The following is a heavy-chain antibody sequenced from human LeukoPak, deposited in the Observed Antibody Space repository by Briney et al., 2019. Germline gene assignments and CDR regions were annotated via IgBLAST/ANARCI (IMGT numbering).Heavy chain of an antibody. CDR3: ARDGDCFDRMDV. V-gene: IGHV3-74*01. D-gene: IGHD2-21*02. CDR2: IKRDGTYT. CDR1: GFTFSNYC. Sequence: GGSLRLSSAASGFTFSNYCFHCVRQAPGQGLVWGARIKRDGTYTNYADSVKSRCTLSRDDTKRTLCLQMNSIRVDATGMYFCARDGDCFDRMDVWGKGTTVTVSS. J-gene: IGHJ6*03.